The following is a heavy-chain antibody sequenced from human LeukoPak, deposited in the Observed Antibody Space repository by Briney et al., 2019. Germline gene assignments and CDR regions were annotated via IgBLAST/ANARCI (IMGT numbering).Heavy chain of an antibody. D-gene: IGHD5-24*01. J-gene: IGHJ4*02. CDR3: ARDHDGYKFFDY. V-gene: IGHV4-59*01. CDR1: GGSISSYF. Sequence: SETLSLTCTVSGGSISSYFWHWIRQPPGKGLEWLGYIFDSGTTAYNPSLKRRLTMSVDTSKNQFSLNLNSVTAADTAVYYCARDHDGYKFFDYWGRGSPVTVSS. CDR2: IFDSGTT.